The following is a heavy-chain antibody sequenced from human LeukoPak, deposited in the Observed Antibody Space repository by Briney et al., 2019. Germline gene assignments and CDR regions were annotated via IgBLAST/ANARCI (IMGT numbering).Heavy chain of an antibody. CDR3: ARFSRGGYDNFDY. J-gene: IGHJ4*02. CDR1: GGSFSGYY. D-gene: IGHD5-12*01. V-gene: IGHV4-34*01. CDR2: INHSGST. Sequence: SETLSLTCAVYGGSFSGYYWSWIRQPPAKGLEGIGEINHSGSTNYNPSLKRRVTISVDTSKNQFSLNLSSVTAADTAVYYCARFSRGGYDNFDYWGQGTLVTVSS.